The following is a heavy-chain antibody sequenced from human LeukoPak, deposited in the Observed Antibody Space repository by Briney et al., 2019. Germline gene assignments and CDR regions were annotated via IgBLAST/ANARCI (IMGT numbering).Heavy chain of an antibody. CDR1: GFTFSSYG. V-gene: IGHV3-30*02. D-gene: IGHD6-13*01. J-gene: IGHJ6*03. CDR3: AKGYHNSWYSDYMDV. Sequence: PGGSLRLSCAAPGFTFSSYGMHWVRQAPGKGLEWVTFIRYDGSNKYYADSVKGRFTISRDNSKNMLYLQMNSLRAEDTALYYCAKGYHNSWYSDYMDVWGKGTTVTVSS. CDR2: IRYDGSNK.